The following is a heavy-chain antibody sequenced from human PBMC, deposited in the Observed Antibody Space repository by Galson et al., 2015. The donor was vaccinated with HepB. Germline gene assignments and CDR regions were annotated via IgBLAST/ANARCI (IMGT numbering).Heavy chain of an antibody. D-gene: IGHD5-24*01. CDR1: RYIFTKFG. Sequence: SVKVSCKAYRYIFTKFGINWVRQAPGQGPEWMGWINPSNGNTNYAQKFQGRVILTTDTSTSTGYMDLRSLRSDDTAVYYCARGGMATLGGPTFDYWGQGTLVTVSS. J-gene: IGHJ4*02. CDR2: INPSNGNT. V-gene: IGHV1-18*01. CDR3: ARGGMATLGGPTFDY.